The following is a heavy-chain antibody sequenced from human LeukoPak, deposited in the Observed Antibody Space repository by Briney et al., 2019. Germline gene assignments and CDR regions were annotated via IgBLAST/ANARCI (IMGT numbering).Heavy chain of an antibody. D-gene: IGHD6-19*01. CDR3: ARDGGSDQYYFDN. J-gene: IGHJ4*02. V-gene: IGHV4-59*12. CDR1: GGSISSYY. CDR2: IYYSGST. Sequence: SETLSLTCTVSGGSISSYYWSWIRQPPGKGLEWIGYIYYSGSTNYNPSLKSRVTISVDTSKNQVFLKLNSVTAADTAMYYCARDGGSDQYYFDNWGQGTLVTVSS.